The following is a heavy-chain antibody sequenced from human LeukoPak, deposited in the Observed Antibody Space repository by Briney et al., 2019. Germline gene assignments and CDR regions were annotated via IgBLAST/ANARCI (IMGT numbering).Heavy chain of an antibody. D-gene: IGHD2-8*01. Sequence: PGGSLRLSCAASGFTVSSNYMSWVRQAPGKGLEWVSVIYSGGSTYYADSVKGRFTISRDNSKNTLYLQMNSLRAEDTAVYYCAKDTVVGYCTNGVCYNLKGYFQHWGQGTLVTVSS. CDR1: GFTVSSNY. CDR2: IYSGGST. J-gene: IGHJ1*01. CDR3: AKDTVVGYCTNGVCYNLKGYFQH. V-gene: IGHV3-53*01.